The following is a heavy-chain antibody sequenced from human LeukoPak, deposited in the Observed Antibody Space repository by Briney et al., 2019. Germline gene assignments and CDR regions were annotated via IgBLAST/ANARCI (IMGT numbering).Heavy chain of an antibody. V-gene: IGHV4-59*01. Sequence: SETLSLTCTVSGGSINRYYWSWVRQPPGKGLEWIWYMYYSGSTKYNPSLKSRVTISVDTSKNQFSLNLRSVTAADTAVYYCARGGPYYYDSSDYWGQGTLVTVSS. D-gene: IGHD3-22*01. CDR3: ARGGPYYYDSSDY. J-gene: IGHJ4*02. CDR1: GGSINRYY. CDR2: MYYSGST.